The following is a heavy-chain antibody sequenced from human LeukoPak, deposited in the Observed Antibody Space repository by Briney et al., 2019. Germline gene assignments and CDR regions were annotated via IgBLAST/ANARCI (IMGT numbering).Heavy chain of an antibody. D-gene: IGHD3-16*01. CDR2: ISSGGST. J-gene: IGHJ4*02. V-gene: IGHV4-59*01. Sequence: SEPLSLTCTVSGASITRYFWNWIRQPPGKELEWIGYISSGGSTNYNPSLKSRVTISIDTSKNQFSLKLTSATAADTAVYYCARGDVYKSTLFDYWGQGTLVTVSS. CDR3: ARGDVYKSTLFDY. CDR1: GASITRYF.